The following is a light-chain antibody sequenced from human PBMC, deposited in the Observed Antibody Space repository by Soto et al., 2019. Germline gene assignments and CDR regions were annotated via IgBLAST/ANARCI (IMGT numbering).Light chain of an antibody. Sequence: DIQMTQSPSTLSASVGDRVTITCRASQSISGWLAWYQQKPGKAPKLLIFDVSSLERGVPSRFRGSGSGTEFTLTISNLQPDDFANYYCQQYKSYSRTFGQGTKVEI. V-gene: IGKV1-5*01. J-gene: IGKJ1*01. CDR3: QQYKSYSRT. CDR2: DVS. CDR1: QSISGW.